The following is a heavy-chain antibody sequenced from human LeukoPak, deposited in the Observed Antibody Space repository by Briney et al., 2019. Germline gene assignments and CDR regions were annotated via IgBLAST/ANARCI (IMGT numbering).Heavy chain of an antibody. V-gene: IGHV3-43*01. J-gene: IGHJ4*02. Sequence: GGSLRLSCAASGFTFSSYAMSWVRQAPGKGLEWVSVISWDAGSTVYADSVKGRFTISRDNSKNSLYLQMNSLRTDDTALYYCAKDLSTSGWILEYWGQGTLVTVSS. D-gene: IGHD2-2*03. CDR1: GFTFSSYA. CDR2: ISWDAGST. CDR3: AKDLSTSGWILEY.